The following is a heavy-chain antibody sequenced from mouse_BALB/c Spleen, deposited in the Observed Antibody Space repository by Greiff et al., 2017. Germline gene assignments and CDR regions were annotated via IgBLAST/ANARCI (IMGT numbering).Heavy chain of an antibody. V-gene: IGHV1-4*02. J-gene: IGHJ4*01. CDR2: INPSSGYT. D-gene: IGHD2-1*01. Sequence: VQLQQSAAELARPGASVKMSCKASGYTFTSYTMHWVKQRPGQGLEWIGYINPSSGYTEYNQKFKDKTTLTADKSSSTAYMQLSSLTSEDSAVYYCARGNYHAMDYWGQGTSVTVSS. CDR1: GYTFTSYT. CDR3: ARGNYHAMDY.